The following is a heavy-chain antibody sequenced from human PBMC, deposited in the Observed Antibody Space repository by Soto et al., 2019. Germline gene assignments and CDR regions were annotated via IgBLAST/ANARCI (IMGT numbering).Heavy chain of an antibody. V-gene: IGHV4-30-2*01. Sequence: SEMLSLTCAVSGGSISSGGYSWSWIRQPPGKGLEWIGYIYHSGSTYYNPSLKSRVTISVDRSKNQFSLKLSSVTAADTDVYYCAAGGGLPRYYWGQGTLVTVSS. J-gene: IGHJ4*02. CDR1: GGSISSGGYS. CDR2: IYHSGST. CDR3: AAGGGLPRYY. D-gene: IGHD5-12*01.